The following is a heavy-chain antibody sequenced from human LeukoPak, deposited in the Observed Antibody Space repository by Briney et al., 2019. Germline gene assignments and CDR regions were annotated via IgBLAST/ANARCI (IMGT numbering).Heavy chain of an antibody. J-gene: IGHJ4*02. D-gene: IGHD6-19*01. V-gene: IGHV3-48*03. Sequence: GGSLRLSCAASVFTFRLFETYCVRPAPGEGLEWVVYISSGASTMYYADSVKGRFTISRDDAKNSLFLQMNSLRAEDTAIYYCALLAVASDFDYWGQGTLVTVSS. CDR3: ALLAVASDFDY. CDR2: ISSGASTM. CDR1: VFTFRLFE.